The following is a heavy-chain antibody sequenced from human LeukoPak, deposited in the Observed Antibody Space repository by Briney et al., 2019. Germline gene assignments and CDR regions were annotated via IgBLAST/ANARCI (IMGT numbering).Heavy chain of an antibody. V-gene: IGHV4-34*01. D-gene: IGHD3-10*01. Sequence: KSSETLSLTCAVYGGSFSGYYWSWIRQPPGKGLEWIGEINHSGSTNYNPSLKSRVTISVDTSKNQFSLKLSSVTAADTAVYYCARDAAIYNDYWGQGTLVTGSS. CDR3: ARDAAIYNDY. CDR1: GGSFSGYY. CDR2: INHSGST. J-gene: IGHJ4*02.